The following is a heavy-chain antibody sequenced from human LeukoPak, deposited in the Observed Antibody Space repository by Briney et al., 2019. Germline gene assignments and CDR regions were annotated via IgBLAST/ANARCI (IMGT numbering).Heavy chain of an antibody. Sequence: GGSLRLSCAASGFTFSTYSMNWVRQAPGKGLEWGSYISSSSGTIYYADSVKGRFTISRDNAKNSLYLQMNSLRAEDTAVYYCARRSEFGVLYYMDVWGKGTTVTVSS. CDR2: ISSSSGTI. J-gene: IGHJ6*03. D-gene: IGHD3-16*01. CDR3: ARRSEFGVLYYMDV. V-gene: IGHV3-48*01. CDR1: GFTFSTYS.